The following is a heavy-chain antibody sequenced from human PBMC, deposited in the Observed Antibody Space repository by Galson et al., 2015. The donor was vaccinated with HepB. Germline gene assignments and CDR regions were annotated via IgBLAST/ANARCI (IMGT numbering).Heavy chain of an antibody. V-gene: IGHV1-3*01. J-gene: IGHJ4*02. CDR2: INAGNGNT. Sequence: SVKVSCKASGYTFTSYAMHWVRQAPGQRLEWMGWINAGNGNTKYSQKFQGRVTITRDTSASTAYMELSSLRSEDTAVYYCARGYYDYIWGSYRLNYFDYWGQGTLVTVSS. CDR3: ARGYYDYIWGSYRLNYFDY. D-gene: IGHD3-16*02. CDR1: GYTFTSYA.